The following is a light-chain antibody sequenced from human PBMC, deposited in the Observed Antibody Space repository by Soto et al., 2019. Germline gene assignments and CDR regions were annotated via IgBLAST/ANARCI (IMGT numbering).Light chain of an antibody. J-gene: IGLJ3*02. V-gene: IGLV2-14*01. CDR2: EVS. CDR3: SSHTTSNTQV. Sequence: QSALTQRASVSGSPGQSITISCTGTSSDIGGYNCVSWYQQHPGNPPKLMIYEVSNRPSGVSNRFSGSKSGNTASLTISGLQAEDEADYYCSSHTTSNTQVFGGGTKLTVL. CDR1: SSDIGGYNC.